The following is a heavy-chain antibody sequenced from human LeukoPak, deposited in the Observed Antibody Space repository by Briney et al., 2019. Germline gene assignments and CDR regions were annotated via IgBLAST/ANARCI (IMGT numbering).Heavy chain of an antibody. J-gene: IGHJ4*02. CDR1: GFTFRSNW. Sequence: GGSLRLSCAASGFTFRSNWMSWVRQAPGKGLEWVANIKQDGSEIHYGDSVKGRFTISRDDAKNSLYLQMSSLRADDTAIYYCVRGRGWLHDYWGQGTLVTVSS. V-gene: IGHV3-7*01. CDR2: IKQDGSEI. D-gene: IGHD5-24*01. CDR3: VRGRGWLHDY.